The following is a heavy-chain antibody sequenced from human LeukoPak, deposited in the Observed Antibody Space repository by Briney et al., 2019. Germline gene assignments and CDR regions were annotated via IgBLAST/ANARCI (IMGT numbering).Heavy chain of an antibody. CDR2: IYYSGST. D-gene: IGHD5-24*01. J-gene: IGHJ4*02. CDR1: GGSISSGDYY. V-gene: IGHV4-30-4*01. Sequence: RPSETLSLTCTVSGGSISSGDYYWSWIRQPPGKGLEWIGYIYYSGSTYYNPSLKSRVTISVDTSKNQFSLRLSSVTAADTAVYYCASRPTGGMATLTGYFDYWGQGTLVTVSS. CDR3: ASRPTGGMATLTGYFDY.